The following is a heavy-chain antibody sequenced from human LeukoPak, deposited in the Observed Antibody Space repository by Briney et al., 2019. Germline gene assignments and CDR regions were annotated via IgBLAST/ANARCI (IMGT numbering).Heavy chain of an antibody. D-gene: IGHD4-23*01. J-gene: IGHJ4*02. Sequence: GSGYTFTGYYMHWVRQAPGQGVEWMGRINPNSGGTNYAQKFQGRVTMTRDTSISTAYMELSRLRSDDTAVYYCARAPRVVTMFSLPTSDYWGQGTLVTVSS. CDR2: INPNSGGT. V-gene: IGHV1-2*06. CDR1: GYTFTGYY. CDR3: ARAPRVVTMFSLPTSDY.